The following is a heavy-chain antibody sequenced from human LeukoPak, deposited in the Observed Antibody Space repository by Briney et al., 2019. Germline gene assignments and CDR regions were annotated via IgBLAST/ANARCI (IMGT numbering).Heavy chain of an antibody. CDR2: ISGSGGST. V-gene: IGHV3-23*01. J-gene: IGHJ5*02. CDR3: AKGSTGYSSSWPDP. Sequence: RSGGSLRLSCAASGFTFSSYAMSWVRQAPGKGREWVSAISGSGGSTYYADSVKGRFTISRDNSKNTLYLQMNSLRAEDTAVYYCAKGSTGYSSSWPDPWGQGTLVTVSS. CDR1: GFTFSSYA. D-gene: IGHD6-13*01.